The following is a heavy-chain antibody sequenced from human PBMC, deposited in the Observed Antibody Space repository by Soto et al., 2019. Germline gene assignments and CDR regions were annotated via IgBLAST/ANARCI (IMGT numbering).Heavy chain of an antibody. V-gene: IGHV3-33*01. J-gene: IGHJ5*02. CDR1: GFTFSSYG. CDR3: AADSGYDSLDWFDP. CDR2: IWYDGSNK. D-gene: IGHD5-12*01. Sequence: QVQLVESGGGVVQPGRSLRLSCAASGFTFSSYGMHWVRQAPGKGLEWVAVIWYDGSNKYYADSVKGRFTISRDNXRNPLYLQMNSLRAEDTAVYYCAADSGYDSLDWFDPWGQGTLVTVSS.